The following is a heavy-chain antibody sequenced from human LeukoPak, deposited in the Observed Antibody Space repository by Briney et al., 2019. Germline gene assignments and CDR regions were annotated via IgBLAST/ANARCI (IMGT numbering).Heavy chain of an antibody. J-gene: IGHJ6*02. CDR3: ARDTGDPLLGYYYYGMDV. D-gene: IGHD2-21*02. CDR1: GFTFSSYW. Sequence: PGGSLRLSCAASGFTFSSYWMSWVRQAPGKGLEWVANIKQDGSEKYYVDSVKGRFTIFRDNAKNSLYLQMNSLRAEDTAVYYCARDTGDPLLGYYYYGMDVWGQGTTVTVSS. V-gene: IGHV3-7*01. CDR2: IKQDGSEK.